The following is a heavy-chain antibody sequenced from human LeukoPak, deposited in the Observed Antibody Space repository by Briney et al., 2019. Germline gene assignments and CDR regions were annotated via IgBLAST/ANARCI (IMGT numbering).Heavy chain of an antibody. CDR3: ARPTTVTTYPTAFDY. CDR1: EYTFTTYS. J-gene: IGHJ4*02. CDR2: IYPGDSDT. D-gene: IGHD4-17*01. V-gene: IGHV5-51*01. Sequence: GDPLNISFKPSEYTFTTYSIGWFRQLPGKGLKWMRIIYPGDSDTRSSPSFQGQVTISADKSISTAYLQWSSLKASDTAMYYCARPTTVTTYPTAFDYWGQGTLVTVSS.